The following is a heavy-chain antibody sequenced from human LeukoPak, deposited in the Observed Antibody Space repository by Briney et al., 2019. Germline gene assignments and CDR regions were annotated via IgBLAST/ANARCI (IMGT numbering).Heavy chain of an antibody. V-gene: IGHV4-59*01. D-gene: IGHD1-26*01. CDR3: ARGNGSYSP. J-gene: IGHJ5*02. CDR1: GVSISYYY. CDR2: VYYSGST. Sequence: PSETLSLTCTVSGVSISYYYWSWIRQPPGKGLQWIGYVYYSGSTNYNPSLKSRVTISVDTSKNQFSLNLSSVTAADTAVYYCARGNGSYSPWGQGALVTVSS.